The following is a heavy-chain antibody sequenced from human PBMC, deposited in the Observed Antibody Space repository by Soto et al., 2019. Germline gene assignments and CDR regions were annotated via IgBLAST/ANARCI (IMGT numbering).Heavy chain of an antibody. V-gene: IGHV1-2*04. CDR1: GYTFTGYY. Sequence: VKVSCKASGYTFTGYYMHGVRQAPGQGLEWMGWINPNSGGTNYAQKFQGWVTMTRDTSISTAYMELSRLRSDDTAVYYCARDRYDFWSGYYPNYYYYGMDVWGQGTTVTVSS. D-gene: IGHD3-3*01. J-gene: IGHJ6*02. CDR2: INPNSGGT. CDR3: ARDRYDFWSGYYPNYYYYGMDV.